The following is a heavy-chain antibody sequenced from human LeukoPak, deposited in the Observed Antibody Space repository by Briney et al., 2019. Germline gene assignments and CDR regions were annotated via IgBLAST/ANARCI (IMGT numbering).Heavy chain of an antibody. J-gene: IGHJ5*02. CDR1: GLTFSSYS. V-gene: IGHV3-48*01. D-gene: IGHD3-9*01. CDR3: ARALRYFDWLSTSPEYNWFDP. Sequence: GGSLRLSCAASGLTFSSYSMNWVRQAPGKGLEWVSYISSSSSTIYYADSVKGRFTISRDNAKNSLYLQMNSLRAEDTAVYYCARALRYFDWLSTSPEYNWFDPWGQGTLVTVSS. CDR2: ISSSSSTI.